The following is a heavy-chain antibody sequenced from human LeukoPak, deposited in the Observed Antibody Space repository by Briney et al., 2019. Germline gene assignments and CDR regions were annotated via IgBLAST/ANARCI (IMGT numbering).Heavy chain of an antibody. D-gene: IGHD6-6*01. Sequence: SETLSLTCTVSRGSISSGAYYWSWIRQHPGKGLEWLGYIYHSGSTYYNPSLESRISISLGTSKNQFSLKLSSVTAADTAVYYCARSSSSPRLDYWGQGTLVTVSS. J-gene: IGHJ4*02. CDR1: RGSISSGAYY. CDR2: IYHSGST. V-gene: IGHV4-31*03. CDR3: ARSSSSPRLDY.